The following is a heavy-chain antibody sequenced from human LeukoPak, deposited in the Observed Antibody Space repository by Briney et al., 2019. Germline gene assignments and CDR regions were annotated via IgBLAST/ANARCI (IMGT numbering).Heavy chain of an antibody. CDR3: ARDLYYDSSGSTWFDP. D-gene: IGHD3-22*01. Sequence: ASVKVSCKASGYTFTSYYMHWVRQAPGQGLEWMGLINPTGGSTGYAQKFQGRVTMTRDMSTSTDYMELRSLRSDDTAVYYCARDLYYDSSGSTWFDPWGQGTLVTVSS. J-gene: IGHJ5*02. CDR1: GYTFTSYY. V-gene: IGHV1-46*01. CDR2: INPTGGST.